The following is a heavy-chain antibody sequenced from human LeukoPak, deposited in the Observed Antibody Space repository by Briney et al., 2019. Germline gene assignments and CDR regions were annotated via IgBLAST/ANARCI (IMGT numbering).Heavy chain of an antibody. CDR2: TYYRSKWYN. CDR1: GDSVSSNSAA. Sequence: SQTLSLTCAISGDSVSSNSAAWTWIRQSPSRGLEWLGRTYYRSKWYNDYAVSVKSRITINPDTSKNQFSLQLNSVTAADTAVYYCARAQSTIRFLEWLEGYYGMDVWGQGTTVTVSS. D-gene: IGHD3-3*01. V-gene: IGHV6-1*01. CDR3: ARAQSTIRFLEWLEGYYGMDV. J-gene: IGHJ6*02.